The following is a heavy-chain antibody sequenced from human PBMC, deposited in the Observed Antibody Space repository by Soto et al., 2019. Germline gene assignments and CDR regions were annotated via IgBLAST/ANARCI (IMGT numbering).Heavy chain of an antibody. D-gene: IGHD6-13*01. V-gene: IGHV4-39*01. J-gene: IGHJ5*02. Sequence: SETLSLTCTVSGGSISSSSYYWVWIRQPPGKGLEWIGSIYYSGSTYYNPSLKSRVTISVDTSKNQFSLKLSSVTAADTAVYYCASLRQKLAAAGRNYNWFDPWGQGTLVTVSS. CDR3: ASLRQKLAAAGRNYNWFDP. CDR1: GGSISSSSYY. CDR2: IYYSGST.